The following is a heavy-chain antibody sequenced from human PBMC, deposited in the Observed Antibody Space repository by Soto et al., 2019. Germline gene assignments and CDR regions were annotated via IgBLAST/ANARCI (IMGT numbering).Heavy chain of an antibody. V-gene: IGHV1-69*08. D-gene: IGHD5-12*01. Sequence: QVQLVQSGAEVKKPGSSVKVSCKTSGGTFSNDIITWVRQAPGQGLEWMGRIIPLLDIANYAQKFQGRVTSSAEKSRTTSYMELNSLRSEDTAVYYCARDSPIGSKFSGYDAIDYWGQGTLVTVSS. J-gene: IGHJ4*02. CDR3: ARDSPIGSKFSGYDAIDY. CDR2: IIPLLDIA. CDR1: GGTFSNDI.